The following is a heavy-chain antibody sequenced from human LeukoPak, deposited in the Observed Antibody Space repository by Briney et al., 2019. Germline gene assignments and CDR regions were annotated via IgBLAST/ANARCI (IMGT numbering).Heavy chain of an antibody. CDR2: IIPILGIA. V-gene: IGHV1-69*04. D-gene: IGHD6-13*01. CDR1: GGTFSSYA. Sequence: SVKVSCKASGGTFSSYAISWVRQAPGQGLEWMGRIIPILGIANYAQKFQGRVTMTRNTSISTAYMELSSLRSEDTAVYYCARAEQHSDYWGQGTLVTVSS. CDR3: ARAEQHSDY. J-gene: IGHJ4*02.